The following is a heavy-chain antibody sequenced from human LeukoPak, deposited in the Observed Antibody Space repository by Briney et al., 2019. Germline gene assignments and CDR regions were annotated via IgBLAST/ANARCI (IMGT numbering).Heavy chain of an antibody. CDR2: ISAYNGNT. D-gene: IGHD6-19*01. V-gene: IGHV1-18*01. Sequence: ASVKVSCKASGGTFSSYAISWVRQAPGQGLEWMGWISAYNGNTNYAQKLQGRVTMTTDTSTSTAYMELRSLRSDDTAVYYCAREQWLGDHFDYWGQGTLVTVSS. J-gene: IGHJ4*02. CDR3: AREQWLGDHFDY. CDR1: GGTFSSYA.